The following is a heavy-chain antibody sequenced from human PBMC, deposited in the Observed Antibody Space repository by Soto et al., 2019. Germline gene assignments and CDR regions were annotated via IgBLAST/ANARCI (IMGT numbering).Heavy chain of an antibody. CDR2: IYYSGST. CDR3: ATTLRYSGPYLIAA. J-gene: IGHJ5*02. D-gene: IGHD5-12*01. CDR1: GGSVSSSSYY. V-gene: IGHV4-39*01. Sequence: SETLSLTCTVSGGSVSSSSYYWGWIRQPPGKGLEWIGSIYYSGSTYYNPSLKSRVTISVDTSKNQFSLKLSSVTAADTAVYYCATTLRYSGPYLIAAWGQGTLVTVS.